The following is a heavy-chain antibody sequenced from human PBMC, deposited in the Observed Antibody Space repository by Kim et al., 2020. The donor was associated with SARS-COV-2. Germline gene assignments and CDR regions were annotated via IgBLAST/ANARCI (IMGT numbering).Heavy chain of an antibody. CDR1: GYTFTSYT. CDR2: IHAGNGNT. D-gene: IGHD3-9*01. J-gene: IGHJ4*01. CDR3: ARVPHYYDILTGYYKGVFD. V-gene: IGHV1-3*01. Sequence: ASVKVSCKASGYTFTSYTMHWVRQAPGQRLEWMGWIHAGNGNTKYSQKFQGRVIITRDTSASTAYMELSSLRSEDTAVFYCARVPHYYDILTGYYKGVFD.